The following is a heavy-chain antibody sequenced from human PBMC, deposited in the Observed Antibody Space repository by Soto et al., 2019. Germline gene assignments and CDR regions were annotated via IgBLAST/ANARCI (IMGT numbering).Heavy chain of an antibody. CDR3: ARDSIAAAGTDYYGMDV. V-gene: IGHV3-11*05. J-gene: IGHJ6*02. CDR2: ISSSSSYT. CDR1: GFTFSDYY. D-gene: IGHD6-13*01. Sequence: QVLLVESGGGLVKPGGSLRLSCAASGFTFSDYYMSWIRQAQGKGLEWVSYISSSSSYTNYADSVKGRFTISRDNAKNSLYLQMNSLRAEDTAVYSCARDSIAAAGTDYYGMDVWGQGTTVTVSS.